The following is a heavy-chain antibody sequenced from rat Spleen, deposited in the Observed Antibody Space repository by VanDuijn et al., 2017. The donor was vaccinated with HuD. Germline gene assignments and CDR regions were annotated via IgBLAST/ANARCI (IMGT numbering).Heavy chain of an antibody. CDR2: ITHADDNT. CDR1: GFTFSDYY. J-gene: IGHJ2*01. V-gene: IGHV5-20*01. Sequence: EVKLVESGGGLVQPGRSLKLSCAASGFTFSDYYMAWVRQAPTKGLEWVATITHADDNTYYPDSVKGRFTISRDNAKSTLYLQLDSLRSEDTATYYCTTANSGGYSELYYFDYWGQGVMVTVSS. CDR3: TTANSGGYSELYYFDY. D-gene: IGHD1-11*01.